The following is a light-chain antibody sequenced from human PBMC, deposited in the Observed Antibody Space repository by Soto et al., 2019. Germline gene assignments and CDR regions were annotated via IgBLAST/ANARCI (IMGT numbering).Light chain of an antibody. Sequence: EIIMTPSPATLSVTKGERAPLSCSASQSLSSSFLASYQQKPGLAPRLLIYDASSRATGIPDRFSGSGSGTDFTLTISRLEPEDFVVYYCQQYGNSPITFGQGTRLEV. CDR2: DAS. J-gene: IGKJ5*01. V-gene: IGKV3D-20*01. CDR3: QQYGNSPIT. CDR1: QSLSSSF.